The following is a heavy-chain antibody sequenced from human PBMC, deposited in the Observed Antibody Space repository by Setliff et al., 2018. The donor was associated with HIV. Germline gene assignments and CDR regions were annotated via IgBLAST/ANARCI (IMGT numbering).Heavy chain of an antibody. CDR3: ARVRSHTDYYYYYMDV. Sequence: LSLTCTVSGGSIKSSSYYWGWIRQPPGKGLEWIGSIYYSGNTYYNPSLKSRVTISEDTSRNQFSLRLTTVTAADTAIYYCARVRSHTDYYYYYMDVWGKGTTVTVS. CDR1: GGSIKSSSYY. CDR2: IYYSGNT. V-gene: IGHV4-39*07. J-gene: IGHJ6*03.